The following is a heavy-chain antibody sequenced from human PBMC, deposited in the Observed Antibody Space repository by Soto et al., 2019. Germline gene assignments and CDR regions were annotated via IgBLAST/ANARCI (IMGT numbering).Heavy chain of an antibody. V-gene: IGHV4-34*01. CDR1: GGSFSGYY. J-gene: IGHJ4*02. CDR3: ARVQSSSWFFDY. CDR2: INHSGST. Sequence: KPSETLSLTCAVYGGSFSGYYWSWIRQPPGKGLEWIGEINHSGSTNYNPSLKSRVTISVDTSKNQFSLRLSSVTAADTAVYYCARVQSSSWFFDYWGQGTLVTVS. D-gene: IGHD6-13*01.